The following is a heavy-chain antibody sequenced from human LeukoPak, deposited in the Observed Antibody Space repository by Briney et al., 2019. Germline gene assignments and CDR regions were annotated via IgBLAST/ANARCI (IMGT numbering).Heavy chain of an antibody. V-gene: IGHV3-23*01. Sequence: GGSLSLSCAASGFTFGSYAVYWVRQAPGKGLEWVSGISGSGGSTFYADSVKGRFTISRANSENTVYLQMNSLRADDTAVYYCAKTTAGYSSGRYPGWPVDYWGQGTLVTVSS. CDR2: ISGSGGST. CDR1: GFTFGSYA. D-gene: IGHD6-19*01. CDR3: AKTTAGYSSGRYPGWPVDY. J-gene: IGHJ4*02.